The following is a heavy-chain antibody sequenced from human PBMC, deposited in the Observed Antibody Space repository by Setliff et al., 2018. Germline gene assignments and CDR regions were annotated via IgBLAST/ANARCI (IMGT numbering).Heavy chain of an antibody. CDR3: ARDLNRWFGEFAFDI. CDR2: INPGGGSA. D-gene: IGHD3-10*01. CDR1: GYSLTRYY. Sequence: ASVKVSCKASGYSLTRYYMHWVRQAPGQELEWMGIINPGGGSASYAEKFQGRVTMTRDTSTSTFYMEVNILRSDDTAVYYCARDLNRWFGEFAFDIWGQGTMVTVSS. J-gene: IGHJ3*02. V-gene: IGHV1-46*01.